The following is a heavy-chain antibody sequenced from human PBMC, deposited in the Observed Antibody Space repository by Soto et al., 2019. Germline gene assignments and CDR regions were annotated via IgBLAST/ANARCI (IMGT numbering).Heavy chain of an antibody. Sequence: PGGSLRLSCAASGFTFSSYGMHWVRQAPGKGLEWVAVISYDGSNKYYADSVKGRFTISRDNSKNTLYLQMNSLRAEDTAVYYRAKDSLYQLSCCYYYGMDVWGQGTTVTVSS. V-gene: IGHV3-30*18. CDR3: AKDSLYQLSCCYYYGMDV. CDR1: GFTFSSYG. D-gene: IGHD2-2*01. CDR2: ISYDGSNK. J-gene: IGHJ6*02.